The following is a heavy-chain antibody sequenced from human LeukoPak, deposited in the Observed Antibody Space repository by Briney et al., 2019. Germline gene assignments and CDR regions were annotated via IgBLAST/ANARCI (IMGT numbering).Heavy chain of an antibody. CDR2: INHSGST. CDR1: GGSFSGYC. J-gene: IGHJ5*02. D-gene: IGHD6-19*01. Sequence: PSETLSLTCAVYGGSFSGYCWSWIRQPPGKGLEWIGEINHSGSTNYNPSLKSRVTISVDTSKNQFSLKLSSVTAADTAVYYCARGHISSGETPWGQGTLVTVSS. CDR3: ARGHISSGETP. V-gene: IGHV4-34*01.